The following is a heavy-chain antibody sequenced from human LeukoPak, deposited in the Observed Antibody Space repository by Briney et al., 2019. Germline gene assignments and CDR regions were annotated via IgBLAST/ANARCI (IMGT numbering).Heavy chain of an antibody. Sequence: GGSLRLSCAASGFNFNNYWMTWFRQAPGKGLEWVANINQDGSVTYYGDSVKGRFTVTRDNAKNAAYLQMNSLRAEDTAVYYCARIGYSSSSTDYWGPGTLVTVSS. CDR2: INQDGSVT. V-gene: IGHV3-7*01. CDR1: GFNFNNYW. D-gene: IGHD6-6*01. J-gene: IGHJ4*02. CDR3: ARIGYSSSSTDY.